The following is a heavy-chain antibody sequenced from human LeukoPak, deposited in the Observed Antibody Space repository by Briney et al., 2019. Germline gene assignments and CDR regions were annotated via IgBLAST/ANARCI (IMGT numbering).Heavy chain of an antibody. CDR3: ARGGVDCSGGSCYRYYYYYYGMDV. J-gene: IGHJ6*02. Sequence: PGGSLRLSCAASGFTFSSYSMNWVRHAPGKGLEWVSSISSSSSYIYYADSVKGRFTISRDNAKNSLYLQMNSLRAEDTAVYYCARGGVDCSGGSCYRYYYYYYGMDVWGQGTTVTVSS. D-gene: IGHD2-15*01. CDR2: ISSSSSYI. V-gene: IGHV3-21*01. CDR1: GFTFSSYS.